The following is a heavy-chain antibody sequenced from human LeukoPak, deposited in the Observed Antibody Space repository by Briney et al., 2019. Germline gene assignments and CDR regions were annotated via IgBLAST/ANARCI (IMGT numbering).Heavy chain of an antibody. CDR1: GFTFSSYA. J-gene: IGHJ4*02. V-gene: IGHV3-23*01. CDR3: ARAMSGYYSNFDY. Sequence: GGSLRLSCAASGFTFSSYAMSWVRQAPGKGLEWVSAISGSGGSTYYADSVKGRYTISRDNSKNTLYLQMNSLRAEDTAVYYCARAMSGYYSNFDYWGQGTLVTVSS. CDR2: ISGSGGST. D-gene: IGHD3-22*01.